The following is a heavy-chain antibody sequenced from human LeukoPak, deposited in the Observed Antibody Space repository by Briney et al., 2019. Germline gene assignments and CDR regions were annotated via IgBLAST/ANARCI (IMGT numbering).Heavy chain of an antibody. CDR2: ISGSGGST. CDR1: GFTFSSYA. D-gene: IGHD3-22*01. V-gene: IGHV3-23*01. CDR3: ARLAYYDRSGNDYYHYYYMGV. Sequence: GGSLRLSCAASGFTFSSYAMSWVRQAPGKGLEWVSAISGSGGSTYYADSVKGRFTISRDNSKNTLYLQMNSLRAEDTAVYYCARLAYYDRSGNDYYHYYYMGVWGKGTTVTISS. J-gene: IGHJ6*03.